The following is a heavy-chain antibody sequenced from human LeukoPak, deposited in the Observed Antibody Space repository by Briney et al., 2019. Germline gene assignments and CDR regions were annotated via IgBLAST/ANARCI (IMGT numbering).Heavy chain of an antibody. CDR2: ISYDGSNK. Sequence: GGSLRLSCAASGFTFSSYGMHWVRQAPGKGLEWVAVISYDGSNKYYADSVKGRFTISSDNSKNTLYLQMNSLRAEDTAVYYCAKDRGVYQLPAIGWFDPWGQGTLVTVSS. CDR1: GFTFSSYG. CDR3: AKDRGVYQLPAIGWFDP. J-gene: IGHJ5*02. V-gene: IGHV3-30*18. D-gene: IGHD2-2*01.